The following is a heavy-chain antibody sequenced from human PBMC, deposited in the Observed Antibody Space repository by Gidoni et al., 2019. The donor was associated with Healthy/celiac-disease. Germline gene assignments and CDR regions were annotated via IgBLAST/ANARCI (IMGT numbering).Heavy chain of an antibody. V-gene: IGHV4-34*01. Sequence: QVQLQQWGAGLLKPSETLSLTSAVYGVYFRGYYWLWSRQPPGKGLEWVGEINHSGRTNYHPSLKSRVTISVDTSKNQFSLKLSSVTAADTAVYYCARDSRGYYYGMDVWGQGTTVTVSS. D-gene: IGHD5-12*01. CDR2: INHSGRT. J-gene: IGHJ6*02. CDR1: GVYFRGYY. CDR3: ARDSRGYYYGMDV.